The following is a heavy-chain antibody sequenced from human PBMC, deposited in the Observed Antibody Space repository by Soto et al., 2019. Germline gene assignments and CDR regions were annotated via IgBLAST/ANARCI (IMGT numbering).Heavy chain of an antibody. CDR1: GGSISSYY. V-gene: IGHV4-59*01. D-gene: IGHD2-15*01. CDR3: ARDTRDCSGGSCYPNNWFDP. J-gene: IGHJ5*02. Sequence: KSSETLSLTCTVSGGSISSYYWSWIRQPPGKGLEWIGYIYYSGSTNYNPSLKSRVTISVDTSKNQFSLKLSSVTAADTAVYYCARDTRDCSGGSCYPNNWFDPWGQGTLVTVSS. CDR2: IYYSGST.